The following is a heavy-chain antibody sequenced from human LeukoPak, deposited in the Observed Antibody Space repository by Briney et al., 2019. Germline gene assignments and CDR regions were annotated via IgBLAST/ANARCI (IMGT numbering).Heavy chain of an antibody. Sequence: GGSLSLSCAASGFTFSSYDMHWVRQATGKGLEWVSVIGTSGDTYYAGSVKGRFTISRENAKNSLYLQMNSLTAGDTAVYFCSRVGSSGWPNYFYSWGQGTLVTVSS. CDR1: GFTFSSYD. V-gene: IGHV3-13*04. J-gene: IGHJ4*02. CDR3: SRVGSSGWPNYFYS. D-gene: IGHD6-19*01. CDR2: IGTSGDT.